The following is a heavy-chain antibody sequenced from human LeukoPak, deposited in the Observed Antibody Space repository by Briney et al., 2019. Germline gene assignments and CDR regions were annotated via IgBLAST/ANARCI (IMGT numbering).Heavy chain of an antibody. D-gene: IGHD2-2*03. CDR1: GYSFTSYW. CDR2: IYPGDSDT. Sequence: GESLKISCKGSGYSFTSYWIGWVRQMPGKGLEWMGIIYPGDSDTRYSPSFQGQVTISADKSISTAYLQWSSLKVSDTAMYYCARADGYCSSTSCHYYYGMDVWGQGTTVTVSS. CDR3: ARADGYCSSTSCHYYYGMDV. J-gene: IGHJ6*02. V-gene: IGHV5-51*01.